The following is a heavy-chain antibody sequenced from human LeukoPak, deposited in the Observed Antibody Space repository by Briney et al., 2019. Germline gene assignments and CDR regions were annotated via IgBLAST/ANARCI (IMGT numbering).Heavy chain of an antibody. J-gene: IGHJ4*02. CDR2: ISGSDGST. V-gene: IGHV3-23*01. Sequence: GGSLRLSCEGSGYPFSNFAMSWVRKGPGKGLEWVADISGSDGSTCYADAVKGRFTISRDNSQNMLYLQMNSLRVEDTAVYYCAKHRFSVLGRGDHWGERLLLTVSP. CDR1: GYPFSNFA. CDR3: AKHRFSVLGRGDH. D-gene: IGHD2-21*01.